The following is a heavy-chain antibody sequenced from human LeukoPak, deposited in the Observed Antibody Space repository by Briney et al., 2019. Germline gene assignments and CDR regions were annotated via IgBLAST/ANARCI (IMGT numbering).Heavy chain of an antibody. CDR2: IIPIFGTA. Sequence: ASVRVSCKASGGTFSSYAISWVRQAPGQGLEWMGGIIPIFGTANYAQTFQGRVTITADKSTSTAYMELSSLRSEDTAVYYCARXLRYCSGGNCYSGGLGYMDVWGKGTTVTISS. D-gene: IGHD2-15*01. CDR3: ARXLRYCSGGNCYSGGLGYMDV. CDR1: GGTFSSYA. J-gene: IGHJ6*03. V-gene: IGHV1-69*06.